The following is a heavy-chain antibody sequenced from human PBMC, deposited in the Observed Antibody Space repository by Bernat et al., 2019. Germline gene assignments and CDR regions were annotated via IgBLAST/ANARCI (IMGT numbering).Heavy chain of an antibody. J-gene: IGHJ4*02. D-gene: IGHD3-10*01. CDR1: GFTFSSYG. CDR3: AKPLYGSGSYYDY. CDR2: ISYDGSNK. V-gene: IGHV3-30*18. Sequence: QVQLVESGGGVVQPGRSLRLSCAASGFTFSSYGMHWVRPAPGKGLEWVAVISYDGSNKYYADSVKGRFTISRDNSKNTLYLQMNSLRAEDTAVYYCAKPLYGSGSYYDYWGQGTLVTVSS.